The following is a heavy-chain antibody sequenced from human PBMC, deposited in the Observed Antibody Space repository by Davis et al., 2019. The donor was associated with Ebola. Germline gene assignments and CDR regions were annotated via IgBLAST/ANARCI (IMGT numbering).Heavy chain of an antibody. CDR2: ISSSSSYI. J-gene: IGHJ4*02. D-gene: IGHD2-2*01. V-gene: IGHV3-21*01. CDR3: ARERPAARRLLDY. Sequence: GESLKISCPASGFTFGDYAMSWVRQAPGKGLEWVSSISSSSSYIYYADSVKGRFTISRDNAKNSLYLQMNSLRAEDTAVYYCARERPAARRLLDYWGQGTLGTVSS. CDR1: GFTFGDYA.